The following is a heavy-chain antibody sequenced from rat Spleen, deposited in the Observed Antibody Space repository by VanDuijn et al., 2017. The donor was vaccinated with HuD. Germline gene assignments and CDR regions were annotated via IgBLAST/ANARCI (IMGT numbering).Heavy chain of an antibody. CDR3: ARHYYDGGGPLY. CDR2: ISTRGGST. CDR1: GFTFSSFP. V-gene: IGHV5-46*01. Sequence: EVQLVESGGGLVQPGRSMKLSCAASGFTFSSFPMAWVRQTPTKGLEWVATISTRGGSTYYRDSVKGRFTISRDNAKSTLYLQMDSLRSEDTATYYCARHYYDGGGPLYWGQGVMVTVSS. D-gene: IGHD1-12*02. J-gene: IGHJ2*01.